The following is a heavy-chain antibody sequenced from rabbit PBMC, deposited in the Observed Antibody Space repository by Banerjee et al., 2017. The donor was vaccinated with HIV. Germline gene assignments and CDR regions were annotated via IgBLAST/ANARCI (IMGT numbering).Heavy chain of an antibody. Sequence: QEQLVESGGGLVQPEGSLTLTCTASGFSFSNYYYICWVRQAPGKGLEWIACIDAGSSGSTYYASWTKGRFTISKTSSTTVTLQMTSLTAADTATYFCASSVGAYGYHYFDLWGQGTLVTVS. J-gene: IGHJ4*01. D-gene: IGHD6-1*01. V-gene: IGHV1S45*01. CDR3: ASSVGAYGYHYFDL. CDR1: GFSFSNYYY. CDR2: IDAGSSGST.